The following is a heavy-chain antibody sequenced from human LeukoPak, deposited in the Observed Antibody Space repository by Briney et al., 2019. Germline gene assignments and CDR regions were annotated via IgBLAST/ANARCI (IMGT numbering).Heavy chain of an antibody. J-gene: IGHJ2*01. CDR2: IYNSGST. CDR1: GGSISSGGYY. CDR3: ARVRGRWLQFFDL. Sequence: KPSQTLSLTCTVSGGSISSGGYYWSWIRQHPGKGLEWIGYIYNSGSTYYNPSLKSRVTISVDTSKNQFSLKLSSVTAADTAVYYCARVRGRWLQFFDLWGRGTLATVSS. V-gene: IGHV4-31*02. D-gene: IGHD5-24*01.